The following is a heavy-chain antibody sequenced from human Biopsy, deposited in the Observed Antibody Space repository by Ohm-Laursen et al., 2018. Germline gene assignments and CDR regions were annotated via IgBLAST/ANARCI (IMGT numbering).Heavy chain of an antibody. Sequence: TLSLTCSVSGDSISSYYWSWIRQPPGKGLEWIGYVYYTGSTDYNPSLQSRVTISVDTSKNHFSLRLRSVTPADTAIYYCARDRGYYSDRTVPGYFDLWGRGTLVTVSS. V-gene: IGHV4-59*01. D-gene: IGHD3-22*01. CDR2: VYYTGST. CDR1: GDSISSYY. J-gene: IGHJ2*01. CDR3: ARDRGYYSDRTVPGYFDL.